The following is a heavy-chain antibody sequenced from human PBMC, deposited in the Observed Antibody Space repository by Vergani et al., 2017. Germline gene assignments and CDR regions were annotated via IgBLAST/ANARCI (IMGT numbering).Heavy chain of an antibody. D-gene: IGHD1-26*01. V-gene: IGHV3-30-3*01. J-gene: IGHJ4*02. CDR2: ISYDGSNK. CDR1: GFTFSSYA. Sequence: VQLVESGGGVVQPGRSLRLSCAASGFTFSSYAMHWVRQAPGKGLEWVAVISYDGSNKYYADSVKGRFTISRDNSKSTLYLQMSSLRAEDTAVYFCAKDANEWQIIRGDLDHWGQGTLVTVSS. CDR3: AKDANEWQIIRGDLDH.